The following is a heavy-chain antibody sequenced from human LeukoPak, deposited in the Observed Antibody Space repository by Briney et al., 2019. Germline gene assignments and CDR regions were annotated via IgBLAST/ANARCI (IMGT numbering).Heavy chain of an antibody. CDR2: IYYSGST. J-gene: IGHJ4*02. CDR3: ARHVKWNGGWNAVVYFDY. CDR1: GGSISSYY. Sequence: SETLSLTCTVSGGSISSYYWSWIRQPPGKGLEWIGYIYYSGSTNYNPSLKSRVTISVDTSKNQFSLKLSSVTAADTAVYYCARHVKWNGGWNAVVYFDYWGQGTLVTVSS. D-gene: IGHD1-1*01. V-gene: IGHV4-59*08.